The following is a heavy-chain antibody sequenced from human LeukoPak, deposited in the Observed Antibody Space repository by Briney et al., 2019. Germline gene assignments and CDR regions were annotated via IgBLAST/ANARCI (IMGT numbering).Heavy chain of an antibody. Sequence: SETLSLTCTVSGDSISSYYWSWIRQPPGKGLEWIGYIYYSGSTNYNPSLKSRVTISVDTSKNQFSLQLNSVTPEDTAVYYCARDRTGDLVFDYWGQGTLVTVSS. CDR3: ARDRTGDLVFDY. V-gene: IGHV4-59*12. CDR1: GDSISSYY. J-gene: IGHJ4*02. D-gene: IGHD7-27*01. CDR2: IYYSGST.